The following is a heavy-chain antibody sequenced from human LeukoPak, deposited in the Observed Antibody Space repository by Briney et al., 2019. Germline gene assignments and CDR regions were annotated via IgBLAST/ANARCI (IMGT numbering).Heavy chain of an antibody. Sequence: GGSLRLSCAASGFIFSNAWMTWVRQAPGKGLEWVGRVKSKTDGGTTDYAAPVKGRFTISRDDSKNTLYLQMNSLTTEDTAVYYCTTLYDYVWGSYRSLKYYFDYWGPGTLVTVSS. CDR1: GFIFSNAW. J-gene: IGHJ4*02. CDR2: VKSKTDGGTT. D-gene: IGHD3-16*02. CDR3: TTLYDYVWGSYRSLKYYFDY. V-gene: IGHV3-15*01.